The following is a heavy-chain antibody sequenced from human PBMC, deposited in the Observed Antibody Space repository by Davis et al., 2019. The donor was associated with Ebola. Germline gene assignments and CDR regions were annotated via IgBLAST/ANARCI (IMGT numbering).Heavy chain of an antibody. D-gene: IGHD6-19*01. J-gene: IGHJ4*02. CDR3: AKDGRGAGTNDY. CDR1: GFTFNNYW. V-gene: IGHV3-74*01. CDR2: VNNDGSST. Sequence: PGGSLRLSCAASGFTFNNYWIHWVRQAPGKGLVWVSYVNNDGSSTAYADSVKGRFTSSRDNAKNTLYLQMNSLRAEDTAVYYCAKDGRGAGTNDYWGQGTLVTVSS.